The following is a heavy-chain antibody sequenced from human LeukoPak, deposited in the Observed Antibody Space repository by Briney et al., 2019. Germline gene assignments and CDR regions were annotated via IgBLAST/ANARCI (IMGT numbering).Heavy chain of an antibody. CDR1: GFTFHVYA. CDR2: ISGDADAT. D-gene: IGHD6-19*01. CDR3: AKRGSAWYYFDS. Sequence: PGGSLRLSCAASGFTFHVYAIHWVRHAPGRGLEWVSLISGDADATYYADSVEGRFTVARDNTKNSIYLQMNSLRTEDTALYFCAKRGSAWYYFDSWGQGTLVTVSS. V-gene: IGHV3-43*02. J-gene: IGHJ4*02.